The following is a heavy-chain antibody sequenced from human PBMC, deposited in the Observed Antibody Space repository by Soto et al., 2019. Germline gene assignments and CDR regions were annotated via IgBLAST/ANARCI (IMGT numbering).Heavy chain of an antibody. CDR1: GFTFSSYW. CDR2: INSDGSST. Sequence: EVQLVESGGGLVQPGGSLRLSCAASGFTFSSYWMHWVRQVPGKGLVWVSRINSDGSSTSYADSVKGRFTISRDNAKNTLYLQINSLRAEEKAVYYCARPRYDSSGTPFDYWGQGTLVTVSS. V-gene: IGHV3-74*01. D-gene: IGHD3-22*01. CDR3: ARPRYDSSGTPFDY. J-gene: IGHJ4*02.